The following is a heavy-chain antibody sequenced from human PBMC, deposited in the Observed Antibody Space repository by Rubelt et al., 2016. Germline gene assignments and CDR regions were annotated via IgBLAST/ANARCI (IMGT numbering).Heavy chain of an antibody. CDR3: ADSFTKVRGVITTAYFDY. Sequence: QITLKESGPTLVKPTQTLTLTCTFSGFSLSTSGVGVGWIRQPPGKALEWLALIYRDDDKRYSPSLKSRPTITKDTSKNQVALSMTNMDPVDTATYYVADSFTKVRGVITTAYFDYWGQGTLVTVSS. CDR1: GFSLSTSGVG. V-gene: IGHV2-5*02. J-gene: IGHJ4*02. CDR2: IYRDDDK. D-gene: IGHD3-10*01.